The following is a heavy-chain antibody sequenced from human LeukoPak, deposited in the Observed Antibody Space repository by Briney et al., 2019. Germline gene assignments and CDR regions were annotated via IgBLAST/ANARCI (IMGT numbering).Heavy chain of an antibody. Sequence: PSETLSLTCTVSAGSISSYYWSWIRQPPGKGLEWIGYIYYSGSTNYNPSLKSRVTISVDTSKNQFSLKLSSVTAADTAVYYCARDWDGSSPHAFDIWGQGTMVTVSS. J-gene: IGHJ3*02. CDR3: ARDWDGSSPHAFDI. D-gene: IGHD1-26*01. CDR2: IYYSGST. V-gene: IGHV4-59*01. CDR1: AGSISSYY.